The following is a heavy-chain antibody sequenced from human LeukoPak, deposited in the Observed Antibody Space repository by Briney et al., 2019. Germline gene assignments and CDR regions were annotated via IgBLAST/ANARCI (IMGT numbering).Heavy chain of an antibody. J-gene: IGHJ3*02. D-gene: IGHD3-10*01. CDR3: ARVLVYYYGSGSYYGDAFAI. CDR2: IYTSGST. V-gene: IGHV4-4*07. Sequence: SETLSLTCTVSGGSISSYYWSWIRQPAGKGLEWIGRIYTSGSTNYNPSLKSRVTMSVDTSKNQFSLKLSSVTAADTAVYYCARVLVYYYGSGSYYGDAFAIWGQGTMVTVSS. CDR1: GGSISSYY.